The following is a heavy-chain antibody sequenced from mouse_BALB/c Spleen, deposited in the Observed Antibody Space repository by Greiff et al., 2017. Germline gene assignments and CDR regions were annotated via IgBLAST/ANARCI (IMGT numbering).Heavy chain of an antibody. CDR1: GFTFSSFG. Sequence: EVKVVESGGGLVQPGGSRKLSCAASGFTFSSFGMHWVRQAPEKGLEWVAYISSGSSTIYYADTVKGRFTISRDNPKNTLFLQMTSLRSEDTAMYYCAAIYYDYGHYYAMDYWGQGTSVTVSS. CDR3: AAIYYDYGHYYAMDY. J-gene: IGHJ4*01. V-gene: IGHV5-17*02. CDR2: ISSGSSTI. D-gene: IGHD2-4*01.